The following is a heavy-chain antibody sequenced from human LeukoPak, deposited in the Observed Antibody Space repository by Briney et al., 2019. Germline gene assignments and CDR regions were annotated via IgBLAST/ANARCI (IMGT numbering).Heavy chain of an antibody. J-gene: IGHJ6*03. CDR3: AKDLRNYYYYMDV. D-gene: IGHD3-16*01. V-gene: IGHV3-30*04. CDR1: GFTFSSYT. CDR2: ISYDGSNK. Sequence: GGSLRLSYAGSGFTFSSYTMHWVRQAPGKGLEWVAVISYDGSNKYYADSVKGRFTVSRDNSKNTLYLQMNSLRAEDTAVYYCAKDLRNYYYYMDVWGKGTTVTVSS.